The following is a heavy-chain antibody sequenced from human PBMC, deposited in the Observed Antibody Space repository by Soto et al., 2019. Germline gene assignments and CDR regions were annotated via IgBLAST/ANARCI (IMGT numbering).Heavy chain of an antibody. J-gene: IGHJ4*02. Sequence: EVQMVESGGGLVQPGGSLRPSCAASGFTFSSYWMHWVRQAPGKGLVWVSRINSDGSSTGYADSVMGRFTISRDNAKNTLYLQMNSLRAEDTAVYYCARDQGYCSGGSCYVAGYWGQGTLVTVSS. CDR2: INSDGSST. D-gene: IGHD2-15*01. CDR3: ARDQGYCSGGSCYVAGY. CDR1: GFTFSSYW. V-gene: IGHV3-74*01.